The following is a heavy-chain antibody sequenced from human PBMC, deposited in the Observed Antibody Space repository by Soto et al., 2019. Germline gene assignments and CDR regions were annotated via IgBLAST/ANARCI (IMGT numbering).Heavy chain of an antibody. D-gene: IGHD3-22*01. J-gene: IGHJ3*01. Sequence: SVKVSCKASGGTFSSYAISWVRQAPGQGLEWMGGIIPIFGTANYAQKFQGRVTITADKSTSTAYMELSSLRSEDTAVYYCARAFPYYYDSSGHPGRCAFDVWGQGTMVTVSS. CDR1: GGTFSSYA. CDR3: ARAFPYYYDSSGHPGRCAFDV. V-gene: IGHV1-69*06. CDR2: IIPIFGTA.